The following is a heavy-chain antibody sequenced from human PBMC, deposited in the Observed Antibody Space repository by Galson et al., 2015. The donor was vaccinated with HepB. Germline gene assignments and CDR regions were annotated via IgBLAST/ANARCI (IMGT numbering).Heavy chain of an antibody. V-gene: IGHV3-23*01. CDR3: AKDGGFGESLPVYYYYAMDV. Sequence: SLRLSCAASGFIFSDYAMSWVRQAPGKGLEWVSSISSSGGTTYDADSVKGRFTISRDNSKDTLYLDMNSLRAEDTAVYYCAKDGGFGESLPVYYYYAMDVWGQGTTVTVSS. J-gene: IGHJ6*01. CDR2: ISSSGGTT. D-gene: IGHD3-10*01. CDR1: GFIFSDYA.